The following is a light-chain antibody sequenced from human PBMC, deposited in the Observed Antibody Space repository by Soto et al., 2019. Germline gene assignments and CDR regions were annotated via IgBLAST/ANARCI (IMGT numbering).Light chain of an antibody. V-gene: IGLV1-40*01. Sequence: QLVLTQPPSVSGAPGQRVTISCTGSSSDIGAGNDVHWYQQLPGTAPKLLIFANTNRPSGVPDRFSGSKSGTSASLAIIGLQAEDEGDYYCQSYDSTVSGSKVFGGGTKVTVL. CDR1: SSDIGAGND. CDR2: ANT. J-gene: IGLJ2*01. CDR3: QSYDSTVSGSKV.